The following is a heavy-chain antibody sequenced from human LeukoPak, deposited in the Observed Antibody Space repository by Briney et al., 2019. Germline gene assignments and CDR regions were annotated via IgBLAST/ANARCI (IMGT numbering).Heavy chain of an antibody. CDR2: IYHSGST. CDR1: GYSISSGYY. D-gene: IGHD6-13*01. CDR3: ARLSWSSSRAY. J-gene: IGHJ4*02. V-gene: IGHV4-38-2*02. Sequence: SETLSLTCTVSGYSISSGYYWGWIRQPPGKGLEWIGSIYHSGSTYYNPSLKSRVTISVDTSKNQFSLKLSSVTAADTAVYYCARLSWSSSRAYWGQGTLVTVSS.